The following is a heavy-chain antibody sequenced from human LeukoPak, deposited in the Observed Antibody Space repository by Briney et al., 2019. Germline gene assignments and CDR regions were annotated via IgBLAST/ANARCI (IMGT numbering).Heavy chain of an antibody. V-gene: IGHV3-53*01. J-gene: IGHJ4*02. CDR1: GFHLCSLL. D-gene: IGHD2/OR15-2a*01. Sequence: GGSLRHSRAPSGFHLCSLLMRCVRQAPGQGLEWVSTITSGGSTYYTDTVRGRFTTSREYSENTLYPQRNRVRGEDTAVYYSVKRPFYDVGGLPFEYWGERALGTVSS. CDR2: ITSGGST. CDR3: VKRPFYDVGGLPFEY.